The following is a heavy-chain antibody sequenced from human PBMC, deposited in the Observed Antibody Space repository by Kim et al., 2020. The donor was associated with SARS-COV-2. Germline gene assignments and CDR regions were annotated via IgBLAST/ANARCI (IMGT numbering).Heavy chain of an antibody. CDR1: GGTFSSYA. J-gene: IGHJ4*02. CDR2: IIPILGIA. V-gene: IGHV1-69*04. CDR3: AHGYCSGGSCYGGRPFDY. D-gene: IGHD2-15*01. Sequence: SVKVSCKASGGTFSSYAISGVRQAPGQGREWIGRIIPILGIANYAQKFQGIVTNTADKSTSTTYMELSSLRSEDTAVYYCAHGYCSGGSCYGGRPFDYWGQGHLCTVS.